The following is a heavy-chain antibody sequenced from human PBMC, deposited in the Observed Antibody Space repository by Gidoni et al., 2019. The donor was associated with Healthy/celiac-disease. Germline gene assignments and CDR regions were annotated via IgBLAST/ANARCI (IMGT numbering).Heavy chain of an antibody. CDR1: GISVSSNY. D-gene: IGHD2-21*02. CDR3: ATVTAGSDDAFDV. J-gene: IGHJ3*01. CDR2: TYSGGST. Sequence: EVQLVESGGGLVQPGGSLRLSCAASGISVSSNYMNWVRQAPGKGLEWVSVTYSGGSTYYADSVKGRFTISRDTSRNTLYLQMNSLRTEDTALYYCATVTAGSDDAFDVWGQGTMVTVSS. V-gene: IGHV3-66*02.